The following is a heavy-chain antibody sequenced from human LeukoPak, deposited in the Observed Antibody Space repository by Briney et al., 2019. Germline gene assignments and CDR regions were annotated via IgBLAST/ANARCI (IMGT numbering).Heavy chain of an antibody. V-gene: IGHV1-18*01. D-gene: IGHD3-3*01. J-gene: IGHJ3*02. Sequence: ASVKVSCKASGYTFTSYGISWVRQAPGQGLEWMGWISAYNGNTNYAQKLQGRVTMTTDTSTSTAYMELRSLRSDDTAVYYCHAYYDFWSSYYDAFDIWGQGTMVTVSS. CDR1: GYTFTSYG. CDR2: ISAYNGNT. CDR3: HAYYDFWSSYYDAFDI.